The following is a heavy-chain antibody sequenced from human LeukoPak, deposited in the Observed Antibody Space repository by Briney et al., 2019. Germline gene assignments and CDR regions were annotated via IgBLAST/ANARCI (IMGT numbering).Heavy chain of an antibody. Sequence: PSETLSLTCTVSGGSFSSSSYYWGWIRQPPGKGLEWIGIIYYSGSTKYNPSLKSRVTISVVTSKNQFSLRLNSVTAADTAVYYCARGGGGYNGFYYGMDVWGQGTTVTVSS. J-gene: IGHJ6*02. CDR1: GGSFSSSSYY. CDR2: IYYSGST. CDR3: ARGGGGYNGFYYGMDV. D-gene: IGHD5-12*01. V-gene: IGHV4-39*07.